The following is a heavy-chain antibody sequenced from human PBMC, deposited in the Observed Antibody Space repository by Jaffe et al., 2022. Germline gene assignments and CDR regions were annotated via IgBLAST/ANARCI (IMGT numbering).Heavy chain of an antibody. J-gene: IGHJ6*03. D-gene: IGHD3-9*01. V-gene: IGHV4-4*02. CDR1: GGSISSSNW. CDR3: ARKSAYFDGYWDLYYYYMDV. CDR2: IYHSGST. Sequence: QVQLQESGPGLVKPSGTLSLTCAVSGGSISSSNWWSWIRQPPGKGLEWIGEIYHSGSTNYNPSLKSRVTISVDKSKNQFSLKLSSVTAADTAVYYCARKSAYFDGYWDLYYYYMDVWGKGTTVTVSS.